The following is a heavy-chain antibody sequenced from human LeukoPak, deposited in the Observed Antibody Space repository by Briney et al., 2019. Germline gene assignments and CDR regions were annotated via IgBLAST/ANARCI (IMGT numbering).Heavy chain of an antibody. V-gene: IGHV4-39*01. CDR2: IYYSKNT. CDR1: GGSISSSSAY. Sequence: KPSETLSLTCTVSGGSISSSSAYWGWTRQPPGKGLEWIGSIYYSKNTYYNPSLKSRVTISADTSKNQFSLTLGSVSATDTAVYYCVSPRGFSYGYFDYWGQGTLVTVSS. J-gene: IGHJ4*02. CDR3: VSPRGFSYGYFDY. D-gene: IGHD5-18*01.